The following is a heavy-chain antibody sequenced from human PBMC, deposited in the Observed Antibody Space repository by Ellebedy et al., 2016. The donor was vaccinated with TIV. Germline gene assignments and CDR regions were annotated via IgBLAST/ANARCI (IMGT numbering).Heavy chain of an antibody. J-gene: IGHJ6*02. CDR3: ARGAKNSASGVWKYGMDV. CDR1: GFTFSNYN. D-gene: IGHD1-26*01. Sequence: GGSLRLSCAASGFTFSNYNINWVRRAPGKGLEWISSISSSSSTIHYADSVKGRFIISRDNAKSSLFLQMNSLRVEDTGEYYCARGAKNSASGVWKYGMDVWGQGTTVIVSS. V-gene: IGHV3-48*04. CDR2: ISSSSSTI.